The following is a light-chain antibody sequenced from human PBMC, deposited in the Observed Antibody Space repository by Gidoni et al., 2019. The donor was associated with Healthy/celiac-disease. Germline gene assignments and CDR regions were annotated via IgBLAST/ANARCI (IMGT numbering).Light chain of an antibody. CDR2: GAS. Sequence: DIVLPQSPGTLSLSPGERATLSCRASQSVSSSYLAGYQQKPGQAPRLLIYGASSRATGIPDRSGSGSGTDFTLTISRLEPEDFAVYYCQQYGSSPYSFGQGTKLEIK. CDR1: QSVSSSY. V-gene: IGKV3-20*01. J-gene: IGKJ2*03. CDR3: QQYGSSPYS.